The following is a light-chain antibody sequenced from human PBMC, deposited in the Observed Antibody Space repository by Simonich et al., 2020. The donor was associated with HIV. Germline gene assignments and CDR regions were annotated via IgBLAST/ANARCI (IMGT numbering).Light chain of an antibody. Sequence: EIVMTQSPATLSVSPGERATLSCRASQSVSSNLAWYQQKPGQALRLLIYGSSTRATGIPARFSGSGSGTEFTLTISSIQSEDFAVYYCQQYNNRPLTFGGGTKVEIK. CDR3: QQYNNRPLT. CDR2: GSS. V-gene: IGKV3-15*01. J-gene: IGKJ4*01. CDR1: QSVSSN.